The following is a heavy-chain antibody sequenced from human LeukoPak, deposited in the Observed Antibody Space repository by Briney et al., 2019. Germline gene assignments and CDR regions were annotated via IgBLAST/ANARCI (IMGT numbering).Heavy chain of an antibody. CDR3: ARATMVPSSFWFDP. Sequence: PSETLSLTCTVSGGSISSYYWSWIRQPPGKGLEWIGYIYYSGSTNYNPSLKSRVTISVDTSKNQFSLKLSSVTAADTAVYYCARATMVPSSFWFDPWGQGTLVTVSS. CDR1: GGSISSYY. D-gene: IGHD4/OR15-4a*01. V-gene: IGHV4-59*01. CDR2: IYYSGST. J-gene: IGHJ5*02.